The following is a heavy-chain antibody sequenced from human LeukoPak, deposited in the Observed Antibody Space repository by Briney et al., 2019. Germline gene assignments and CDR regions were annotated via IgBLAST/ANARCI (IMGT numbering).Heavy chain of an antibody. CDR3: AKGYSSSASFDY. D-gene: IGHD6-6*01. Sequence: GGSLRLSCAASGFTFRRHAMSWARQAPGKGLEWVSSISASGGTTYHADTVKGRFTNSRDNSKNTLYLEMNSLRAEDTAIYYCAKGYSSSASFDYWGQGTLVTVSS. J-gene: IGHJ4*02. V-gene: IGHV3-23*01. CDR2: ISASGGTT. CDR1: GFTFRRHA.